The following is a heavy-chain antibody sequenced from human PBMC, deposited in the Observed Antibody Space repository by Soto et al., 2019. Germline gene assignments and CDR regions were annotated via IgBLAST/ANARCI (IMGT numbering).Heavy chain of an antibody. V-gene: IGHV3-15*07. CDR1: GFTFTYAW. J-gene: IGHJ5*02. D-gene: IGHD3-10*01. Sequence: EVQLVESGGGLVKPGGSLTLSCAASGFTFTYAWMNGVRQAPGTGLEWVGRIKSKTAGGTTDYTAPVKGRFTISRDDSKNTLFLQMNSLKAEDTAVYYCATDGGAWGQGTLVTVSS. CDR2: IKSKTAGGTT. CDR3: ATDGGA.